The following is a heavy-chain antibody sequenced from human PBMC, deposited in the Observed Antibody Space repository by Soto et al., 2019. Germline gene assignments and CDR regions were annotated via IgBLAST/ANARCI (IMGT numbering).Heavy chain of an antibody. Sequence: QITLKESGPTLVKPTQTLTLICTFSGFSLSTSGVGVGWIRQPPGKALEWRALIYWTDDKRYSPSLKTRLTITKDTPKNQVVLTMTNMDPVDTATYYCAHRGYSYGYWNAWGQGTLVTVSS. CDR1: GFSLSTSGVG. CDR3: AHRGYSYGYWNA. J-gene: IGHJ4*02. D-gene: IGHD5-18*01. CDR2: IYWTDDK. V-gene: IGHV2-5*01.